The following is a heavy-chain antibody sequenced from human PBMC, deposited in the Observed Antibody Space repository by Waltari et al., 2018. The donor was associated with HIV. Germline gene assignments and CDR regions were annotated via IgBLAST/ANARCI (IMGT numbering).Heavy chain of an antibody. D-gene: IGHD3-16*01. CDR1: GGSVSRRNYY. CDR3: TSGGVGSTEDFYYGMDV. CDR2: MHYSGRT. J-gene: IGHJ6*02. V-gene: IGHV4-39*01. Sequence: QLHLQQSGPGLVNPSETLSLSCTVSGGSVSRRNYYWCWIRQPPGMGLEWIGSMHYSGRTVYTRSVRVRGTVAVVTSSKQFSLKLYSVAAAYTAVDYCTSGGVGSTEDFYYGMDVWGQGTTVTVSS.